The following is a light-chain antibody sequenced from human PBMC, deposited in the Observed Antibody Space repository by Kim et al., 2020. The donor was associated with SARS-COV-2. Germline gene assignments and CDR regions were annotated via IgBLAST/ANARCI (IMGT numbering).Light chain of an antibody. CDR2: SDS. CDR3: AAWDDSPNGLL. J-gene: IGLJ3*02. Sequence: GQRVTIACSGSNSHIRNSSVSWYRRLPGAAPKLLIYSDSQRPSGVPDRFSGSWSGPSASLAISGLQSGDEAHYYCAAWDDSPNGLLFGGGTQLTVL. V-gene: IGLV1-44*01. CDR1: NSHIRNSS.